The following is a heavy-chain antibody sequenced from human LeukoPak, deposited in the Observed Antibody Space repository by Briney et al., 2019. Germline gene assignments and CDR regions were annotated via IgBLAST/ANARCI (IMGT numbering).Heavy chain of an antibody. CDR3: ARDSGSSTYYYGSGSYLD. Sequence: PGGSLRLSCAASGFTFSSYWMNWVRQAPGKGLVWVSRIASDGSSTTYADSVKGRFSISRDNAKNTLYLQMNSLRVEDTAVYYCARDSGSSTYYYGSGSYLDWGQGTLVTVSS. J-gene: IGHJ4*02. CDR2: IASDGSST. V-gene: IGHV3-74*01. CDR1: GFTFSSYW. D-gene: IGHD3-10*01.